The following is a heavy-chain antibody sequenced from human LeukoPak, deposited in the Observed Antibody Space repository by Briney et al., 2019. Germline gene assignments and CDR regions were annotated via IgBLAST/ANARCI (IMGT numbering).Heavy chain of an antibody. CDR1: GGSITSNF. D-gene: IGHD3-22*01. CDR2: IHNTGGT. CDR3: ARDIGRQYDSSGYYAFDI. V-gene: IGHV4-59*12. J-gene: IGHJ3*02. Sequence: SETLSLTCTVSGGSITSNFWSWIRQPPGKGLEWIAYIHNTGGTYYNPSLKSRVTISVDTSKNQFSLKLSSVTAADTAVYYCARDIGRQYDSSGYYAFDIWGQGTMVTVSS.